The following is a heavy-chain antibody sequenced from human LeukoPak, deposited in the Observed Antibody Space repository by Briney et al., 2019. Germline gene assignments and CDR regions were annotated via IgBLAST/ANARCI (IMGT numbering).Heavy chain of an antibody. CDR2: INHSGST. Sequence: SETLSLTCTVSGGSISSYYWSWIRQPPGKGLEWIGEINHSGSTNYNPSLKSRVTISVDTSKNQFSLKLSSVTAADTAVYYCARADYYDSSGFDYWGQGTLVTVSS. CDR1: GGSISSYY. CDR3: ARADYYDSSGFDY. J-gene: IGHJ4*02. V-gene: IGHV4-34*01. D-gene: IGHD3-22*01.